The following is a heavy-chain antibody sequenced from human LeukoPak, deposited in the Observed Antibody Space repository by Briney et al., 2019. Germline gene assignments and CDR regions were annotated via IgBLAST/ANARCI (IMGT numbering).Heavy chain of an antibody. CDR1: GYTFTSYY. CDR2: ISTYTGNA. J-gene: IGHJ4*02. Sequence: ASVKVSCKASGYTFTSYYMHWVRQAPGQGLEWMGWISTYTGNADYAQNLQGRVTMTTDTSTSTAYMELSSLRSEDTAVYYCARAPEYSSSWNGVYFDYWGQGTLVTVSS. CDR3: ARAPEYSSSWNGVYFDY. D-gene: IGHD6-13*01. V-gene: IGHV1-18*04.